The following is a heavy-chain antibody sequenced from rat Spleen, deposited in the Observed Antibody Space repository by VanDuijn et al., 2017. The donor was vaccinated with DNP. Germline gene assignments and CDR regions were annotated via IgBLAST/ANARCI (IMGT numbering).Heavy chain of an antibody. V-gene: IGHV5S13*01. CDR1: GFTFSKYG. J-gene: IGHJ2*01. Sequence: EVQLVESGGGLVQPGGSLKLSCAASGFTFSKYGMAWVRQAPTKGLEWVASISTGGGDTYYRDSVKGRFTISRDNAKNTLFLQMDSLRSEDTATYYCARHWELGYYFDYWGQGVMVTVSS. D-gene: IGHD5-1*01. CDR2: ISTGGGDT. CDR3: ARHWELGYYFDY.